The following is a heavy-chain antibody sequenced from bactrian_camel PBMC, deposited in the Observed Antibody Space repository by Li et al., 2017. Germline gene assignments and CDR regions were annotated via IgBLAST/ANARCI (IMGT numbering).Heavy chain of an antibody. V-gene: IGHV3S25*01. CDR2: MVMSGGDST. CDR1: GFAFSSYW. CDR3: TTTGVYASWGY. D-gene: IGHD3*01. Sequence: VESGGGLVQPGGSLRLSCAASGFAFSSYWMYWVRQAPGKGLEWVSAMVMSGGDSTYYASSVKGRFTISRDDSKNTVTLQMNSLKPEDAAVYYCTTTGVYASWGYWGQGTQVTVS. J-gene: IGHJ6*01.